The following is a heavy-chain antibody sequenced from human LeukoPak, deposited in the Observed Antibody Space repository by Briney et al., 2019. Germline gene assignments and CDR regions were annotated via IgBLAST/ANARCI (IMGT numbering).Heavy chain of an antibody. CDR1: GGSISSSNW. D-gene: IGHD2-21*02. Sequence: SETLSLTCAVSGGSISSSNWWSWVRQPPGKGLEWIGEIYHSGSTNYNPSLKSRVTISVDKSKNQFSLKLSSVTAADTAVYYCARDNGDVVVTSPGAFDIWGQGTMVTVSS. J-gene: IGHJ3*02. CDR2: IYHSGST. V-gene: IGHV4-4*02. CDR3: ARDNGDVVVTSPGAFDI.